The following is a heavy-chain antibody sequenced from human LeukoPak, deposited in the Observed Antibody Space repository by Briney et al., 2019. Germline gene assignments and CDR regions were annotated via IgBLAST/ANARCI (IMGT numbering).Heavy chain of an antibody. Sequence: GESLKISCKGSGYSFTSYWIAWVRQMLGKGLEWMGIVYPGDSDTRYSPSFQGQVTISADKSISIAYLQWNSLKASDTAIYYCARRASATEDLDYWGQGTLVTVSS. J-gene: IGHJ4*02. V-gene: IGHV5-51*01. CDR1: GYSFTSYW. CDR2: VYPGDSDT. CDR3: ARRASATEDLDY.